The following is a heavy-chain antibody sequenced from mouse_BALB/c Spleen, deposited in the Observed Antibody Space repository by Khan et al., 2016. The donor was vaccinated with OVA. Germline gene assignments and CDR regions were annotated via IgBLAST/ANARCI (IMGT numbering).Heavy chain of an antibody. Sequence: LQQPGSELVRPGASVKLSCKASGYTFTSYWMHWVKQRHGQGLEWIGNIYPGSGSTNYDEMFKSKGTLTVDTSSSPAYMHLSSLTSADSAVYYCTRGGYYGKSLFAYWGQGTLVTVSA. V-gene: IGHV1S22*01. CDR3: TRGGYYGKSLFAY. J-gene: IGHJ3*01. CDR1: GYTFTSYW. CDR2: IYPGSGST. D-gene: IGHD2-1*01.